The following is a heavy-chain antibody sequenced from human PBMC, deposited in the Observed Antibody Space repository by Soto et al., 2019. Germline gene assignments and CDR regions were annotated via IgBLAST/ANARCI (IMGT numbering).Heavy chain of an antibody. CDR3: ARDSKLYYDSSGYPDAFDI. CDR1: GFTFSHYS. CDR2: ISSTSTAM. J-gene: IGHJ3*02. V-gene: IGHV3-21*02. D-gene: IGHD3-22*01. Sequence: QLVESGGGLVKPGGSLKLSCAASGFTFSHYSMYWVRQAPGKGLEWVSSISSTSTAMYYADSVKGRFTISRDNAKNSLFLQMNILRAEDTALYYCARDSKLYYDSSGYPDAFDIWGQGTMVTVSS.